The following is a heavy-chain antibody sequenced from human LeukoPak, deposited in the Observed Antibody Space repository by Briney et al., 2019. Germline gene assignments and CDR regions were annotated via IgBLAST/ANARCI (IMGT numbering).Heavy chain of an antibody. J-gene: IGHJ4*02. V-gene: IGHV1-46*01. CDR3: AREIAYDSSGYYGEWGLDY. CDR2: INPSGGST. CDR1: GYSFTGYY. D-gene: IGHD3-22*01. Sequence: ASVKVSCKASGYSFTGYYMHWVRQAPGQGLEWMGRINPSGGSTSYAQKFQGRVTMTRDTSTSTVYMELSSLRSEDTAVYYCAREIAYDSSGYYGEWGLDYWGQGTLVTVSS.